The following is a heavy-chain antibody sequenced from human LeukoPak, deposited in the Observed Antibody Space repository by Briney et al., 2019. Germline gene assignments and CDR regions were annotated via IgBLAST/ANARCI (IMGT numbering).Heavy chain of an antibody. CDR3: ARDDSSSPFAFDT. CDR2: ISYDGSNK. Sequence: PGGSLRLPCSASGFTFSSYAMHWGRQAPGKGLEWVAVISYDGSNKYYADSVKGRFTISRDNSKNTLYLQMNSLRSDDTAVYYCARDDSSSPFAFDTWGQGTMVTVSS. D-gene: IGHD6-6*01. J-gene: IGHJ3*02. CDR1: GFTFSSYA. V-gene: IGHV3-30-3*01.